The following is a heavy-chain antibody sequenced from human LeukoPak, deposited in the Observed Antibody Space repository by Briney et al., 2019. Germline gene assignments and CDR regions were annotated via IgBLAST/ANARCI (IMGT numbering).Heavy chain of an antibody. CDR3: ARERSITMIVVAIQGLDY. V-gene: IGHV1-2*02. J-gene: IGHJ4*02. CDR1: GYTFTGYY. Sequence: ASVKVSCKASGYTFTGYYMHWVRQAPGQGLEWTGWINPNSGGTNYAQKFQGRVTMTRDTSISTAYMELSRLRSDDTAVYYCARERSITMIVVAIQGLDYWGQGTLVTVSS. D-gene: IGHD3-22*01. CDR2: INPNSGGT.